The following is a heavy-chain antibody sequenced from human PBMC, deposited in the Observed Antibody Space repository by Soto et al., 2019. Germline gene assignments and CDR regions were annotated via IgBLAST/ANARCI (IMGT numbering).Heavy chain of an antibody. D-gene: IGHD2-21*02. V-gene: IGHV4-4*02. Sequence: QVPLQESGPRLVRPSGTLSLTCPVSSGSISTANWWSWVRQPPGRGLEWIGEIYHSGSTNYNLSLKSRVTLSVDKSKIQFSLRLSSVAAADTAMYYCARRGGGVVLTATTPFDYWGQGTLVTVSS. CDR2: IYHSGST. CDR3: ARRGGGVVLTATTPFDY. CDR1: SGSISTANW. J-gene: IGHJ4*02.